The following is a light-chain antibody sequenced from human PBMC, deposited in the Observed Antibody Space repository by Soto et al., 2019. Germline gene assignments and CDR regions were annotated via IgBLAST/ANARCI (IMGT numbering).Light chain of an antibody. J-gene: IGKJ5*01. Sequence: AIQLTQSPSSLSASVGDRVSITCRASQVISSALAWYQHKPGKAPKILIYDASSLQSGVPSRFSGSESGTECTLTISSLQPEDFATYYCQQLKTSPFTFGQGTRLEIK. CDR3: QQLKTSPFT. CDR2: DAS. CDR1: QVISSA. V-gene: IGKV1-13*02.